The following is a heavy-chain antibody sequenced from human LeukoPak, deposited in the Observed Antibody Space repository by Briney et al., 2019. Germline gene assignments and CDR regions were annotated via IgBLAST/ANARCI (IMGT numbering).Heavy chain of an antibody. CDR2: IYYRGST. V-gene: IGHV4-59*01. J-gene: IGHJ6*02. Sequence: PSETLSLTCTVSGGSISSYYWSWIRQPPGKGLEWIGYIYYRGSTNYNPSLKSRVTISVDTSKNQFSLKLSSVTAADTAVYYCARGLGRYYDYGMDVWGQGTTVTVSS. D-gene: IGHD5-12*01. CDR1: GGSISSYY. CDR3: ARGLGRYYDYGMDV.